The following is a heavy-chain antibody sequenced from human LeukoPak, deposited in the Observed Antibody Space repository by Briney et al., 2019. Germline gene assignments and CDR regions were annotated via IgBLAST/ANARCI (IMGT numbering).Heavy chain of an antibody. CDR2: TYYRSKWYN. Sequence: SQTLSLTCAISGDSVSSNSAAWNWIRQSPSRGLEWLGRTYYRSKWYNDYAVSVKSRITINPDTPKNQFSLQLNSVTPEDTAVYYCARNKGQQMSGEYYYYYYGMDVWGQGTTVTVSS. D-gene: IGHD6-13*01. CDR3: ARNKGQQMSGEYYYYYYGMDV. CDR1: GDSVSSNSAA. J-gene: IGHJ6*02. V-gene: IGHV6-1*01.